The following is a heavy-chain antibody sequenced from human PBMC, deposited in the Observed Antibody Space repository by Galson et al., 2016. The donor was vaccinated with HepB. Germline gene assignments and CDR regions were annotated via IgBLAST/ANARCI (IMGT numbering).Heavy chain of an antibody. V-gene: IGHV4-61*02. D-gene: IGHD1-26*01. Sequence: TLSLTCTVSGGSISSGIYYWSWIRQPAGKGLERIGRIYTSGSTSYNPSLKRRVTMSIDTSKNEFPLKLTSVTAADTGVYYCARDWGIVGTTRGAYDIWGQGKTVIVSS. CDR1: GGSISSGIYY. J-gene: IGHJ3*02. CDR3: ARDWGIVGTTRGAYDI. CDR2: IYTSGST.